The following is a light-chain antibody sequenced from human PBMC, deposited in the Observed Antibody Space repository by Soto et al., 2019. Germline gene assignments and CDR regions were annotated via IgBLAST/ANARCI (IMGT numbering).Light chain of an antibody. CDR2: WAS. Sequence: DIVMTQSPDSLAVSLGERATINCKSSQSVFYSSINKNFLAWYQQKPGQPPKLLIYWASTRESGVPDRFSGSGSGTDFTRTISSLQAEDVAVYYCQQYYSTPPMYTFGQGTKLEIK. CDR3: QQYYSTPPMYT. V-gene: IGKV4-1*01. J-gene: IGKJ2*01. CDR1: QSVFYSSINKNF.